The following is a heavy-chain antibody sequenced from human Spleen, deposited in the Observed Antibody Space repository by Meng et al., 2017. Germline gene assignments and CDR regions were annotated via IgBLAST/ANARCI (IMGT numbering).Heavy chain of an antibody. Sequence: GGSLRLSCAASGFTFSNSDMNWVHQAPGKGLEWVLGVSWNGSRTHYADSVKGQFIISRDNSRNTLYLQTNSLRAEDTAIYYCAKEGFRATSGKAFDMWGQGTMVTVSS. CDR2: VSWNGSRT. CDR1: GFTFSNSD. CDR3: AKEGFRATSGKAFDM. D-gene: IGHD2-15*01. V-gene: IGHV3-35*02. J-gene: IGHJ3*02.